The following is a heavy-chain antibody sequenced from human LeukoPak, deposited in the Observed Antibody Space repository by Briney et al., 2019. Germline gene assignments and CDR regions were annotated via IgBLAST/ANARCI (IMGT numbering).Heavy chain of an antibody. V-gene: IGHV3-30*02. CDR2: IRYDGSGK. Sequence: GSLRLSCAASGFIFSSYGMHWVRQAPGKGLEWVAFIRYDGSGKYYADSVKGRFTISRDNSKNTLYLQMNSLRAEDAAVYYCAKDTTTVTSQGDYWGQGTLVTVSS. CDR3: AKDTTTVTSQGDY. J-gene: IGHJ4*02. D-gene: IGHD4-17*01. CDR1: GFIFSSYG.